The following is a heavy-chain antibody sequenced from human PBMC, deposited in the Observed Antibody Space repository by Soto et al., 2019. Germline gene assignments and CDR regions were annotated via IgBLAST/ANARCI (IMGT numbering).Heavy chain of an antibody. D-gene: IGHD6-19*01. CDR3: AHRDSGWYVFDY. V-gene: IGHV2-5*01. Sequence: SGPTLVNPTQTLTLTCTFSGFSLRTGVGVGWIRQPPGKALEWLALIYWNNDKRYSSSLKSRLTITKDTSNNQVVLTMTNMDPVDTVIFYCAHRDSGWYVFDYWGQGTLVIVSS. J-gene: IGHJ4*02. CDR2: IYWNNDK. CDR1: GFSLRTGVG.